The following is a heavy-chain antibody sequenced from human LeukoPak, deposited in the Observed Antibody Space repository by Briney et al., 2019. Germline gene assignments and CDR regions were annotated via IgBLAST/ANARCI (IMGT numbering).Heavy chain of an antibody. V-gene: IGHV1-2*02. CDR1: GYTFTGSY. CDR2: INPNSGGT. CDR3: SKGRRYSERVLHY. J-gene: IGHJ4*02. D-gene: IGHD5-12*01. Sequence: ASVKVSCKASGYTFTGSYMHWVRQAPGQGLEWMGWINPNSGGTNYAQKFQGRVTMTRDTSISTAYMEVSSLRSDDTAVYFCSKGRRYSERVLHYWRGGTRV.